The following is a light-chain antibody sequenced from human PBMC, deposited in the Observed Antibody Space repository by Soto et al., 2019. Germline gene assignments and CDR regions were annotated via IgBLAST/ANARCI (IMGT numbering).Light chain of an antibody. CDR1: RTINTY. CDR3: HQTYRDFS. Sequence: DVRMTQSPSSLSASVGDTITITFRASRTINTYLNWFQQKPGEPPRLLIYGASTLHDGVPSRFSGSGSGADFTLTSIGLQPEDFASYHCHQTYRDFSFGGGTKVDIK. J-gene: IGKJ4*01. CDR2: GAS. V-gene: IGKV1-39*01.